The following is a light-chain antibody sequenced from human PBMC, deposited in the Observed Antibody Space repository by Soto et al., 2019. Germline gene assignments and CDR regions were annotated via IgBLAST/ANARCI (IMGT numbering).Light chain of an antibody. Sequence: QSALTQPRSVSGSPVQSVTISCTGTSSDVCGYNYVSWYQHHPGKAPKLMIYDVDKRPSGVPGRFSGSKYVNTASLTISVLHAEDEADYCCCPYAGTYPIVLATGTKVTVL. CDR1: SSDVCGYNY. CDR3: CPYAGTYPIV. V-gene: IGLV2-11*01. CDR2: DVD. J-gene: IGLJ1*01.